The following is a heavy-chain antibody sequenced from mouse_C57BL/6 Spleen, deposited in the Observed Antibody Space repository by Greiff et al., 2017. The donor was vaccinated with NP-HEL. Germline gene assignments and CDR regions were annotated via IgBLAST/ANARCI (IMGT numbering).Heavy chain of an antibody. CDR3: AITTVVTFDY. Sequence: VKLQQPGAELVMPGASVKLSCKASGYTFTSYWMHWVKQRPGQGLEWIGEIDPSDSYTNYNQKFKGKSTLTVDKSSSTAYMQLSSLTSEDSAVYYCAITTVVTFDYWGQGTTLTVSS. V-gene: IGHV1-69*01. CDR1: GYTFTSYW. CDR2: IDPSDSYT. D-gene: IGHD1-1*01. J-gene: IGHJ2*01.